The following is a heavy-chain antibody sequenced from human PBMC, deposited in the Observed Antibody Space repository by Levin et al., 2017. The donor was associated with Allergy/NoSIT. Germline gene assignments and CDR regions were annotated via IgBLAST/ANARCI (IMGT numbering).Heavy chain of an antibody. D-gene: IGHD3-9*01. J-gene: IGHJ4*02. V-gene: IGHV3-23*01. CDR1: GFTFSNYG. CDR2: LSATGGGT. CDR3: AKTRDWYYFDY. Sequence: GESLKISCAASGFTFSNYGMSWVRQAPGKGLEWVSTLSATGGGTYYADSVQGRFTISRDIPKNTLHLQMNSLRAEDTAVYYCAKTRDWYYFDYWGQGTLVTVSS.